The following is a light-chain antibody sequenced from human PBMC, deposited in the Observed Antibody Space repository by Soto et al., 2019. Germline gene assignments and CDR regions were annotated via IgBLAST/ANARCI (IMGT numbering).Light chain of an antibody. CDR1: QSVSSY. CDR2: GVS. J-gene: IGKJ1*01. Sequence: EIVLTQSPGTLSLSPGERATLSCRASQSVSSYLAWYQQKPAQAPRLLIYGVSTRATGTPARFSGSGSGTEFTLTISSVRSEDFAVYYCQQYNNWLQTFGQGTKVDIK. V-gene: IGKV3-15*01. CDR3: QQYNNWLQT.